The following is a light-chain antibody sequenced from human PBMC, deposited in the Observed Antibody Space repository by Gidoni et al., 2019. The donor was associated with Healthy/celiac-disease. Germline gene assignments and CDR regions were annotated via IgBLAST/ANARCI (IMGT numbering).Light chain of an antibody. CDR1: QSLLHSNGYNY. J-gene: IGKJ5*01. CDR2: LGS. CDR3: MQALQTLLT. V-gene: IGKV2-28*01. Sequence: IVRTQSPLSLPVTPGEPASISCRSSQSLLHSNGYNYLDWYLQKPGQSPQLLIYLGSNRASGVPDRFSGSGSGTDFTLKISRVEAEDVGVYYCMQALQTLLTFGQGTRLEIK.